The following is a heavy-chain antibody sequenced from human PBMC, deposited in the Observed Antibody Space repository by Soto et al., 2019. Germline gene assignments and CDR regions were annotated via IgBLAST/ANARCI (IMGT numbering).Heavy chain of an antibody. V-gene: IGHV4-59*01. Sequence: SETLSLTCTVSGGSINYSYWTWIRQPPGKGLEWIGYISYTGSANYNASLKSRLTISVDTSKNQFSLKLSSVTAAGTALYYCARANYGDYYYGMDVWGQGTTVTVSS. CDR3: ARANYGDYYYGMDV. CDR1: GGSINYSY. D-gene: IGHD4-17*01. CDR2: ISYTGSA. J-gene: IGHJ6*02.